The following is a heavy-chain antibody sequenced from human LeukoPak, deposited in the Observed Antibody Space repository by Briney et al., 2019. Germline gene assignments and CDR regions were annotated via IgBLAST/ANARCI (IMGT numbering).Heavy chain of an antibody. CDR3: ARTGYYYDSSGYFSEVYYYYMDV. Sequence: PGGSLRPSCAASGFTFSSYWMHWVRQAPGKGLVWVSRINSDGSSTSYADSVKGRFTISRDNAKNTLYLQMNSLRAEDTAVYYCARTGYYYDSSGYFSEVYYYYMDVWGKGTTVTVSS. CDR1: GFTFSSYW. CDR2: INSDGSST. J-gene: IGHJ6*03. D-gene: IGHD3-22*01. V-gene: IGHV3-74*01.